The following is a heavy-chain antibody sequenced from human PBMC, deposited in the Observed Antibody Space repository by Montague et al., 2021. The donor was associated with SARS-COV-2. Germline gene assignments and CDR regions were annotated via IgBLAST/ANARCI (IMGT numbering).Heavy chain of an antibody. Sequence: SLRLSCAASGFTFSSYEMNWVRQAPGEGLEWVSYISSSGSTIYYADPVKGRFTISRDNAKNSLYLQMNSLRAEDTAIYYCASDSGIEIPDYYYSMDVWGQGTTVTVSS. CDR3: ASDSGIEIPDYYYSMDV. CDR1: GFTFSSYE. CDR2: ISSSGSTI. V-gene: IGHV3-48*03. D-gene: IGHD5-24*01. J-gene: IGHJ6*02.